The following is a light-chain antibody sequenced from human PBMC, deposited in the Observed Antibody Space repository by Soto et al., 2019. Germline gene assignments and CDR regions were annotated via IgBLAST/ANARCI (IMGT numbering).Light chain of an antibody. CDR1: SSDVGDYNY. CDR2: GVT. J-gene: IGLJ2*01. Sequence: QSVLTQPASVSGSPGQSITISCTGTSSDVGDYNYVSWYQQHPGKAPKFMIYGVTIRPSGVSTRFSGSKSGNTASLTISGLQAEDEADYYCSSYTSITSHVIFGGGTKLTVL. V-gene: IGLV2-14*01. CDR3: SSYTSITSHVI.